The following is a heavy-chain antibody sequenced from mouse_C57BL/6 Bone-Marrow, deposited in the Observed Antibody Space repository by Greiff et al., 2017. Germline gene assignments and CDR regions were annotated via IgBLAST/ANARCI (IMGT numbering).Heavy chain of an antibody. J-gene: IGHJ1*03. Sequence: QVQLQQPGAELVKPGASVKLSCKASGYTFTSYWMHWVKQRPGQGLEWIGMIHPNSGSTNYNEKFKSKATLTVDKSSSTAYMQLSSLTSEDSAVYYSARDGYSWYIDVWGTGTTVTVSS. V-gene: IGHV1-64*01. CDR1: GYTFTSYW. CDR2: IHPNSGST. CDR3: ARDGYSWYIDV. D-gene: IGHD2-3*01.